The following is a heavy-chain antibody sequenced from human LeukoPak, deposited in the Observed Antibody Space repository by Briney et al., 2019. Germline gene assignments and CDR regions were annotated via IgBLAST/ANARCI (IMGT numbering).Heavy chain of an antibody. J-gene: IGHJ4*02. CDR3: ARRGLGTTPYFDY. V-gene: IGHV4-39*01. CDR2: IYHSGST. CDR1: GGSMSSGSYY. Sequence: PPETLSLTCTVSGGSMSSGSYYWGWIRQPPGKGLEWIGSIYHSGSTYYNPSLKSRVTISVDTSKNQFSLKLSPVTAADTAVYYCARRGLGTTPYFDYWGQGTLVTVSS. D-gene: IGHD4-17*01.